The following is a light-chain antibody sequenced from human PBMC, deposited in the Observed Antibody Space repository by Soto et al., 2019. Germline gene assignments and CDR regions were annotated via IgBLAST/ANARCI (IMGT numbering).Light chain of an antibody. CDR2: GNS. Sequence: QSVLTQPPSVSGAPGQRVTISCTGSSSNIGAGYDVQWYQQLPGTAPKLLIYGNSNRPSGVPDRCSGSKSGTSASLAITGLQAEDEADYYCQSYDSSLSGYMVFGGGTKLTVL. J-gene: IGLJ2*01. CDR1: SSNIGAGYD. V-gene: IGLV1-40*01. CDR3: QSYDSSLSGYMV.